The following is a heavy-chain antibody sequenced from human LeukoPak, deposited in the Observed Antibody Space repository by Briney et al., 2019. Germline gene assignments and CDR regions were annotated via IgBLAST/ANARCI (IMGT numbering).Heavy chain of an antibody. V-gene: IGHV3-48*01. CDR1: GFTFSSYS. CDR2: IGSSSSTI. CDR3: ARDRGGGYNYGEFDY. Sequence: GSLRLSCAASGFTFSSYSMNWVRQAPGKGLEWVSYIGSSSSTIYYADSVKGRFTISRDNSKNTLYLQMGSLGAEDMAVYYCARDRGGGYNYGEFDYWGQGTLVTVSS. J-gene: IGHJ4*02. D-gene: IGHD5-24*01.